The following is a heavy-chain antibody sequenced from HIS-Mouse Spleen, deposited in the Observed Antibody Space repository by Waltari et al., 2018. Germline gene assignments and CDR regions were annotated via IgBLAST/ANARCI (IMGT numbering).Heavy chain of an antibody. CDR2: ISSSSSYI. D-gene: IGHD3-3*01. CDR3: ARELPASSSSVWSGYSDAFDI. Sequence: EVQLVESGGGLVKPGGSLRLSCAASGFTFSSYSMNWVRQAPGKGLEWVSSISSSSSYIYYADSGKGRFTISRDNAKNSLYLQMNSLRAEDTAVYYCARELPASSSSVWSGYSDAFDIWGQGTMVTVSS. J-gene: IGHJ3*02. CDR1: GFTFSSYS. V-gene: IGHV3-21*01.